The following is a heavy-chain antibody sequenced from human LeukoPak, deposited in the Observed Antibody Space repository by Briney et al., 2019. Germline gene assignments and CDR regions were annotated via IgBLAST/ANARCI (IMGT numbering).Heavy chain of an antibody. Sequence: GGSLRLSCAVSGITLSNYGMSWVRQAPGKGLEWVAGISGSGGGTNYADSVKGRFTISRDNPKNTLYLQMNSLRAEDTAVYYCAKRGVVIRVVLVGFHKEAYYFDSWGQGALVTVSS. CDR2: ISGSGGGT. D-gene: IGHD3-10*01. CDR3: AKRGVVIRVVLVGFHKEAYYFDS. CDR1: GITLSNYG. V-gene: IGHV3-23*01. J-gene: IGHJ4*02.